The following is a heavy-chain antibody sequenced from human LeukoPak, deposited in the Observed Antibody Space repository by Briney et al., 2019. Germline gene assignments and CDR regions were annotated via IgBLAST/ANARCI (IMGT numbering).Heavy chain of an antibody. CDR2: IIPIFGTA. CDR1: GGTFSSYA. J-gene: IGHJ4*02. D-gene: IGHD2-15*01. Sequence: SVKVSCKASGGTFSSYAISWVRQAPGQGLEWMGGIIPIFGTANYAQKFQGRVTITADESTSTAYMELRSLRSDDTAVYYCARVTGYCSGGSCYLTPLFDYWGQGTLVTVSS. CDR3: ARVTGYCSGGSCYLTPLFDY. V-gene: IGHV1-69*13.